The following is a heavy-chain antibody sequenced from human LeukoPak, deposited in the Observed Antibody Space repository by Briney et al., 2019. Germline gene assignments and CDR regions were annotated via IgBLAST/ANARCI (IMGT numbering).Heavy chain of an antibody. J-gene: IGHJ5*02. CDR1: GGSISSSSYY. CDR3: ARVRIKVWFDP. V-gene: IGHV4-39*01. CDR2: IYYSGIT. Sequence: SETLSLTCTVSGGSISSSSYYWDWIRQRPGKGLEWIGSIYYSGITYYNPSLKSRVTISVDTSKNQFSLKLTSVTAADTAVYYCARVRIKVWFDPWGQGTLVTVSS.